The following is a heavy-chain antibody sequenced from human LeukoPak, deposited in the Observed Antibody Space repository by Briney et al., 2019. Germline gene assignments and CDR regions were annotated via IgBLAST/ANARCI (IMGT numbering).Heavy chain of an antibody. CDR2: LRYDGSNI. V-gene: IGHV3-30*02. J-gene: IGHJ4*02. CDR1: GFTFRTYG. Sequence: PGGSLRLSCAASGFTFRTYGMHWVRQAPGKGLEWVAFLRYDGSNIYYADSVKGRFTISRDNSKNTLYLQMNSLRAEDTAVYYCARDLDDYGDYGGYWGQGTLVTVSS. D-gene: IGHD4-17*01. CDR3: ARDLDDYGDYGGY.